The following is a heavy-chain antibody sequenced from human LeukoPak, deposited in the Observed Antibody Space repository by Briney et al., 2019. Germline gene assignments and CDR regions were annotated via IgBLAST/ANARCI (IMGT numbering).Heavy chain of an antibody. CDR2: ISAYNGNT. V-gene: IGHV1-18*01. Sequence: ASVTVSCKASGYTFTSYDINWVRQATGQGLEWMGWISAYNGNTNYAQKLQGRVTMTTDTSTSTAYMELRSLRSDDTAVYYCAREYSSSWYLTFDYWGQGTLVTVSS. CDR3: AREYSSSWYLTFDY. D-gene: IGHD6-13*01. J-gene: IGHJ4*02. CDR1: GYTFTSYD.